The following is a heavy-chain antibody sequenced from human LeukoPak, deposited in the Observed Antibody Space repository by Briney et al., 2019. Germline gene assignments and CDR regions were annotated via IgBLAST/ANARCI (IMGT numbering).Heavy chain of an antibody. V-gene: IGHV1-18*01. CDR1: GYTFTSYG. Sequence: ASVKVSCKASGYTFTSYGISWVRQAPGQGLEWMGWISAYNGNTNYALKLQGRVTMTTDTSTSTAYMELRSLRSDDTAVYYCARDGAWFGELPFDYWGQGTLVTVSS. D-gene: IGHD3-10*01. J-gene: IGHJ4*02. CDR3: ARDGAWFGELPFDY. CDR2: ISAYNGNT.